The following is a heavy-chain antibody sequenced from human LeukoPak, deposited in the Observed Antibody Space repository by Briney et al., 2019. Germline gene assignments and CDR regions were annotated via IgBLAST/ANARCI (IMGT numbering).Heavy chain of an antibody. CDR1: GYTLTEYY. J-gene: IGHJ4*02. V-gene: IGHV1-2*02. CDR2: IIPDSGGT. CDR3: STEDKYCTGASCGVF. Sequence: ASVKVSCKASGYTLTEYYIHWVRQTPGQGLEWMWFIIPDSGGTTYQQNFQGRVTMTRDTSISTFYMELSSLRPDDTAVYYCSTEDKYCTGASCGVFWGQGTLVTVSS. D-gene: IGHD2-8*02.